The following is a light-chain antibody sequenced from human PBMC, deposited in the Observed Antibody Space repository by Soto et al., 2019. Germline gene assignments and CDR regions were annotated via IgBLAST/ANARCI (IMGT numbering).Light chain of an antibody. CDR2: KAS. J-gene: IGKJ2*03. V-gene: IGKV1-5*03. CDR1: QSVSTW. CDR3: QQYNRYVYS. Sequence: DIQMTQSPPILSASVGDTVNITCRASQSVSTWLAWYQQKPGKAPKVMIYKASTLQIGVPSRFSASGSGTEFTLTISSLQPDDFATYFCQQYNRYVYSFGRGTKLES.